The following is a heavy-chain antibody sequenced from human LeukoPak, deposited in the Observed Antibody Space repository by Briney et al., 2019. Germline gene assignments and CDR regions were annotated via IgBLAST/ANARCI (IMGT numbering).Heavy chain of an antibody. D-gene: IGHD2-2*02. CDR1: GGSISSYY. Sequence: SETLSLTCTVSGGSISSYYWSWIRQPAGKGLEWIGRIYTSRSTNYNPSLKSRVTMSVDTSKNQFSLKLSSVTAADTAVYYCARSGGPCSSTSCYRGIRKNNWFDPWGQGTLVTVSS. CDR3: ARSGGPCSSTSCYRGIRKNNWFDP. V-gene: IGHV4-4*07. J-gene: IGHJ5*02. CDR2: IYTSRST.